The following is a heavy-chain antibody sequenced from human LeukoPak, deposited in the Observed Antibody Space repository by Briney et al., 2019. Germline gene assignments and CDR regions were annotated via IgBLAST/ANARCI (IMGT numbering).Heavy chain of an antibody. CDR3: ASASSGWYGRLGYYYYMDV. V-gene: IGHV1-8*03. Sequence: GASVKVSCKASGYTFTSYDINWVRQATGQGLEWMGWMNPNSGNTGYAQKFQGRVTITRNTSISTAYMELSSLRSEDTAVYYCASASSGWYGRLGYYYYMDVWGKGTTVTVSS. D-gene: IGHD6-19*01. J-gene: IGHJ6*03. CDR1: GYTFTSYD. CDR2: MNPNSGNT.